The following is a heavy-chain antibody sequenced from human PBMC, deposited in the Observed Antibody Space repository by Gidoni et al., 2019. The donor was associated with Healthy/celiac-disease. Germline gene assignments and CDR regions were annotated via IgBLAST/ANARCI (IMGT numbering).Heavy chain of an antibody. Sequence: EVQLVESGGGLVKPGGSLRLSCAASGFTFSSYSMNWVRQAPGKGLEWVSSISRSSSDIYYADSVKGRFTISRDNAKNSLYLQMNSLRAEDTAVYYCARDGGYSGYDRGFDYWGQGTLVTVSS. CDR3: ARDGGYSGYDRGFDY. D-gene: IGHD5-12*01. CDR2: ISRSSSDI. V-gene: IGHV3-21*01. CDR1: GFTFSSYS. J-gene: IGHJ4*02.